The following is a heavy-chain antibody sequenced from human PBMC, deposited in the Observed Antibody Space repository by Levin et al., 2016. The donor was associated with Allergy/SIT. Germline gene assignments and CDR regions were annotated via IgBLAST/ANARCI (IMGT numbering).Heavy chain of an antibody. Sequence: WIRQPPGKGLEWIGSIYYSGSTYYNPSLKSRVTISVDTSKNQFSLKLSSVTAADTAVYYCARFNVNYGSGSYRTDPDLFDYWGQGTLVTVSS. CDR3: ARFNVNYGSGSYRTDPDLFDY. D-gene: IGHD3-10*01. J-gene: IGHJ4*02. CDR2: IYYSGST. V-gene: IGHV4-39*01.